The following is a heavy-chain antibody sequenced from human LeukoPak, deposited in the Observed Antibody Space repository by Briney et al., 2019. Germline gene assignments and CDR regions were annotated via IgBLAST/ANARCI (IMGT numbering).Heavy chain of an antibody. CDR2: ISAYNGNT. CDR3: ATTAAGYSSGWYYFDY. J-gene: IGHJ4*02. V-gene: IGHV1-18*01. Sequence: GASVKVSCKASGYTFTSYGISWVRQAPGQGLEWMGWISAYNGNTNYAQKLQGRVTMTTDTSTSTAYMELRSLRSDDTAVYYCATTAAGYSSGWYYFDYWGQGTQVTVSS. D-gene: IGHD6-19*01. CDR1: GYTFTSYG.